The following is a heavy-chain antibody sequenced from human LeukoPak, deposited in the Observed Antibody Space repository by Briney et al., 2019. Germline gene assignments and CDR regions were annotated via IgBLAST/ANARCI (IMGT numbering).Heavy chain of an antibody. CDR3: ARDRVSMVRGVRNYYGMDV. CDR2: INQSGST. D-gene: IGHD3-10*01. CDR1: GGSFSGDF. J-gene: IGHJ6*02. Sequence: SETLSLTCAVYGGSFSGDFWTWIRQPPGKGLEWIGEINQSGSTNYNPSLKSRVTISVDTSENRFSLKVSSVTAADTAVYYCARDRVSMVRGVRNYYGMDVWGQGTTVTVSS. V-gene: IGHV4-34*01.